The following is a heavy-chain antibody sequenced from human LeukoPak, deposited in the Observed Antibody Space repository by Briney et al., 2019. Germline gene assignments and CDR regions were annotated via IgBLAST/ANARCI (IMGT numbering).Heavy chain of an antibody. CDR2: IYTGGNT. CDR3: ARGDDSGYYDYFDY. J-gene: IGHJ4*02. D-gene: IGHD3-22*01. CDR1: GFTVDSNY. Sequence: GGSLRLSCAASGFTVDSNYLSWVRQAPGKGLEWVSTIYTGGNTYYAASVKGRFTISRDFSKNTVFLHMSSLRAEDTAMYYCARGDDSGYYDYFDYWGQGALATVSS. V-gene: IGHV3-53*01.